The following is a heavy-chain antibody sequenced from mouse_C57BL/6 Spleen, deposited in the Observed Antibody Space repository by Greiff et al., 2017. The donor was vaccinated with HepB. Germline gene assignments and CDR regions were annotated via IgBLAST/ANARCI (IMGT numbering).Heavy chain of an antibody. V-gene: IGHV5-6*01. Sequence: EVKVVESGGDLVKPGGSLKLSCAASGFTFSSYGMSWVRQTPDKRLEWVATISSGGSYTYYPDSVKGRFTISRDNAKNTLYLQMSSLKSEDTAMYYCARSTMVTTGAYWFDYWGQGTTLTVSS. J-gene: IGHJ2*01. CDR2: ISSGGSYT. D-gene: IGHD2-2*01. CDR3: ARSTMVTTGAYWFDY. CDR1: GFTFSSYG.